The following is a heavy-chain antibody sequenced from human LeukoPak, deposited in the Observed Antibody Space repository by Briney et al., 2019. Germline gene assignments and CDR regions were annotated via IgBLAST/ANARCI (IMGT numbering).Heavy chain of an antibody. Sequence: PGGSLRLSCAAAGFTFSSYAMSWVRQAPGEGLEWVSAISGNGDSTYYADSVKGRFTISRDNSKNTLYLQMSSVRGEDTAVYYCATGPGIAAIDYWGQGTLVTVSS. D-gene: IGHD6-13*01. V-gene: IGHV3-23*01. CDR3: ATGPGIAAIDY. J-gene: IGHJ4*02. CDR2: ISGNGDST. CDR1: GFTFSSYA.